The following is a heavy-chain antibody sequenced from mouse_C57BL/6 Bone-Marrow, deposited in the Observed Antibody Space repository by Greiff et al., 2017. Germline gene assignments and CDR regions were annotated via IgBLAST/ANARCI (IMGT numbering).Heavy chain of an antibody. CDR3: ARLLTGTYWYFDV. Sequence: LKQPGTELVKPGASVKLSCKASGYTFTSYWMHWVKQRPGQGLEWIGNINPSNGGTNYNEKFKSKATLTVDKSSSTAYMQLSSLTSEDSAVYYCARLLTGTYWYFDVWGTGTTVTVSS. CDR1: GYTFTSYW. CDR2: INPSNGGT. V-gene: IGHV1-53*01. D-gene: IGHD4-1*01. J-gene: IGHJ1*03.